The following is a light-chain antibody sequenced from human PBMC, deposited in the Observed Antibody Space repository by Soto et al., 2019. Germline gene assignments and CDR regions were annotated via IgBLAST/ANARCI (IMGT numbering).Light chain of an antibody. V-gene: IGLV2-14*01. CDR2: AVS. CDR3: CSYTVSGTYV. Sequence: QSVLTQPASVSGSPGLSITISCTGTSSDVGGYNYVSWYQQHPGKAPKLMIYAVSNRPSGVSNRFSGSKSGNTATLTISGLQAEDEADYYCCSYTVSGTYVFGTGTKLTVL. J-gene: IGLJ1*01. CDR1: SSDVGGYNY.